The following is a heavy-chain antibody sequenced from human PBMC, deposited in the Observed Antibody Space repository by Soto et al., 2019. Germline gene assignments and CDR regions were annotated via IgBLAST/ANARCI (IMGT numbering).Heavy chain of an antibody. V-gene: IGHV1-46*01. CDR3: ARADYYDSGGFYYDC. CDR2: INPSGGST. CDR1: GYIFTNHY. J-gene: IGHJ4*02. D-gene: IGHD3-22*01. Sequence: GASVKVSCKASGYIFTNHYIHWVRQAPGQGLEWMGIINPSGGSTNYLQKFQGRITMTRDTSTSTVYMELSSLRSEDTAVYFCARADYYDSGGFYYDCWGQGSLVTVSS.